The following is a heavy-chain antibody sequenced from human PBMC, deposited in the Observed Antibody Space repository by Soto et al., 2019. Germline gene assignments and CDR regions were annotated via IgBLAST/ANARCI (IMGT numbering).Heavy chain of an antibody. V-gene: IGHV4-34*01. CDR3: ARVRGGYSKRQDVSKRNWFDP. CDR1: GGSFSGYY. Sequence: SETLSLTCAVYGGSFSGYYWSWIRQPPGKGLEWIGEINHSGSTNYNPSLKSRVTISVDTSKNQFSLKLSSVTAADTAVYYCARVRGGYSKRQDVSKRNWFDPWGQGTLVTVSS. CDR2: INHSGST. D-gene: IGHD1-26*01. J-gene: IGHJ5*02.